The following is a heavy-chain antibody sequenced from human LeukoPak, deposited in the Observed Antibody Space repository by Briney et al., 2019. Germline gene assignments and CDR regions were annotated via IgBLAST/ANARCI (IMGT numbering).Heavy chain of an antibody. CDR2: IYYSGST. CDR3: ARSHYGSTSTNYYMDV. Sequence: KPSETLSLTCTVSGGSITSYYWSWVRQPPGKGLEWIGYIYYSGSTNYNPSLKSRVTISVDTSKNQFSLKLNSVTAADTAMYYCARSHYGSTSTNYYMDVWGKGTTVTVSS. CDR1: GGSITSYY. J-gene: IGHJ6*03. D-gene: IGHD2-2*01. V-gene: IGHV4-59*01.